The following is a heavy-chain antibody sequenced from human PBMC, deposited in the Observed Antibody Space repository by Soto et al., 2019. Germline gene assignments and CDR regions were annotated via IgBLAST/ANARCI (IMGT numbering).Heavy chain of an antibody. V-gene: IGHV4-59*01. Sequence: PSETLSLTCTVSGGSISSYYWSWIRQPPGKGLEWIGYIYYSGSTNYNPSLKSRVTISVDTSKNQFSLKLSSVTAADTAVYYCARDILGQYFDYWGQGTLVTVSS. CDR3: ARDILGQYFDY. CDR2: IYYSGST. D-gene: IGHD2-8*02. J-gene: IGHJ4*02. CDR1: GGSISSYY.